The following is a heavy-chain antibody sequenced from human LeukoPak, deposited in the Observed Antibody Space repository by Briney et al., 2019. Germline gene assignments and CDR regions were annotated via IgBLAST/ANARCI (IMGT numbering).Heavy chain of an antibody. CDR1: GGSISSGGYY. J-gene: IGHJ2*01. CDR3: ARVYYYGSGSYYPEYWYFDL. V-gene: IGHV4-31*03. Sequence: SETLSLTCTVSGGSISSGGYYWSWIRQHPGKGLEWIVYIYYSGSTYYNPSLKSRVTISVDTSKNQFSLKLSSVTAADTAVYYCARVYYYGSGSYYPEYWYFDLWGRGTLVTVSS. CDR2: IYYSGST. D-gene: IGHD3-10*01.